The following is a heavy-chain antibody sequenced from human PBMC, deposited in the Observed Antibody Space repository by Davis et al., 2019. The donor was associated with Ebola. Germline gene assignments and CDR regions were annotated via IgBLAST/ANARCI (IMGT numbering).Heavy chain of an antibody. CDR1: GGTFSSYA. D-gene: IGHD3-3*01. CDR2: IIPILGIA. J-gene: IGHJ6*02. V-gene: IGHV1-69*04. Sequence: SVQVSCKASGGTFSSYAISWVRQAPGQGLEWMGRIIPILGIANYAQKFQGRVTITADKSTSTAYMELSSLRSEDTAVYYCARGRYDFWSRYGMDVWGQGTTVTVSS. CDR3: ARGRYDFWSRYGMDV.